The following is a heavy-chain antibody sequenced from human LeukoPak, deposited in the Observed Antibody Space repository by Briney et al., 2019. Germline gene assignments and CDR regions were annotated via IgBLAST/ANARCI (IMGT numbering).Heavy chain of an antibody. CDR2: MNPNSGNT. CDR1: GYTFTSYD. CDR3: VEMATMK. D-gene: IGHD5-24*01. V-gene: IGHV1-8*01. Sequence: ASVKVSCKASGYTFTSYDINWVRQATGQGLEWMGWMNPNSGNTGYVQKFQGRVTMTEDTSTDTAYMELISLRSEDTAVYYCVEMATMKWGQGTLVIVSS. J-gene: IGHJ4*02.